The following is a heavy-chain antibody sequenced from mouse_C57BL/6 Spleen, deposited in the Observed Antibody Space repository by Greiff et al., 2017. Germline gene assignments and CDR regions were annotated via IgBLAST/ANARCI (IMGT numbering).Heavy chain of an antibody. CDR1: GYTFTSYW. J-gene: IGHJ3*01. D-gene: IGHD1-1*01. CDR3: AITTVRFAY. V-gene: IGHV1-50*01. CDR2: IDPSDSYT. Sequence: QVQLKQPGAELVKPGASVKLSCKASGYTFTSYWMQWVKQRPGQGLEWIGEIDPSDSYTNYNQKFKGKATLTVDTSSSTAYMQLSSLTSEDSAVYYCAITTVRFAYWGQGTLVTVSA.